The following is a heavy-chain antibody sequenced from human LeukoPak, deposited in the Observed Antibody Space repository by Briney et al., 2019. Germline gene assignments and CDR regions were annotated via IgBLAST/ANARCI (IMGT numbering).Heavy chain of an antibody. CDR1: RLTFSGFE. J-gene: IGHJ4*02. V-gene: IGHV3-48*03. CDR3: ARRFRD. CDR2: IKDDGSLK. D-gene: IGHD3-16*01. Sequence: GGSLKLSRVGSRLTFSGFELNWVRQAPGKGLEWVSYIKDDGSLKTYADSVKGRFTISRDNARNSLYLQMNSLRVEDTAIYYCARRFRDWGQGTLVTVSS.